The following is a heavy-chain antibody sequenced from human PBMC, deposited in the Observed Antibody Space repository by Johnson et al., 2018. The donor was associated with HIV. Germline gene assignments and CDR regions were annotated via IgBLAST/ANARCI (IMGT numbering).Heavy chain of an antibody. CDR1: GFTFSSYA. CDR3: ARGVSSGYYSNAFDV. D-gene: IGHD3-22*01. CDR2: ISYDGSNK. V-gene: IGHV3-30*04. J-gene: IGHJ3*01. Sequence: VQLVESGGGVVQPGRSLRLSCAASGFTFSSYAMHWVRQAPGKGLEWVAVISYDGSNKYSADSVKGRFTISRDNSKNTLYLQMNSLRAEDTALYYWARGVSSGYYSNAFDVWGQGTMATVSS.